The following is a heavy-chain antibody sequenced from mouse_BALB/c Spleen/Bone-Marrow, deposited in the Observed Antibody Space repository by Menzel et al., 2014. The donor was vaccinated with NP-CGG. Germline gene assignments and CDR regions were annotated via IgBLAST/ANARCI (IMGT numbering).Heavy chain of an antibody. V-gene: IGHV1-14*01. J-gene: IGHJ2*01. Sequence: EVQLQQSGPELVKPGASVKMSCKASGYTFASYVMHWVKQKPGQGLEWIGYINPYNDGTKYNEKFKDKATLTSDKSSSTAYMELSSLTSEDSAVYYCARPRQLGLPYYFDYWGQGTTPTVSS. CDR2: INPYNDGT. CDR1: GYTFASYV. D-gene: IGHD3-2*01. CDR3: ARPRQLGLPYYFDY.